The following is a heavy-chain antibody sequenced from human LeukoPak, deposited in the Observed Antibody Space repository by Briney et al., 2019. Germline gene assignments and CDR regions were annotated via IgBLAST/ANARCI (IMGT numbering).Heavy chain of an antibody. V-gene: IGHV3-53*01. CDR2: IYSGGST. D-gene: IGHD6-19*01. Sequence: PGGSLRLSCAASGFTVSSNYMSWVRQAPGKGLEWVSVIYSGGSTYYADSVKGRFTISRDNSKNTLYLQMNSLRAEDTAVYYCARDRRYSSGWYFDYWGQGTLVTVSS. CDR1: GFTVSSNY. J-gene: IGHJ4*02. CDR3: ARDRRYSSGWYFDY.